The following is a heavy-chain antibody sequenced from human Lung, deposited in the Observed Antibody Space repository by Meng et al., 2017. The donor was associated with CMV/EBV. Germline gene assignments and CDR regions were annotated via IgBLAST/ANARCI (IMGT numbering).Heavy chain of an antibody. CDR1: GFAFSSYG. J-gene: IGHJ4*02. CDR2: IRFDGSEK. D-gene: IGHD1-26*01. Sequence: SLKISCAASGFAFSSYGMHWVRQAPGKGLEWVVFIRFDGSEKYYADSVKGRFTISRDNSKNTVYLQMESLRAEDAAVYYCAKEGKSVYSGSSYASWGQGTLVTVSS. V-gene: IGHV3-30*02. CDR3: AKEGKSVYSGSSYAS.